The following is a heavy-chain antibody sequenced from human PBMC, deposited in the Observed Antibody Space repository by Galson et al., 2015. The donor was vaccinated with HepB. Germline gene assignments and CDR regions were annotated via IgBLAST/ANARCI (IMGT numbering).Heavy chain of an antibody. CDR1: GSTLSTFS. V-gene: IGHV3-21*01. D-gene: IGHD3-9*01. J-gene: IGHJ4*02. CDR3: TSDFDTRFDY. Sequence: SLRLSCAVSGSTLSTFSVNWVRQAPGKGLEWLSYISGRTGSIYYADAVRGRFTISRDNAKNSASLQMNSLRDEDTGVYYCTSDFDTRFDYWGQGTLVTVSS. CDR2: ISGRTGSI.